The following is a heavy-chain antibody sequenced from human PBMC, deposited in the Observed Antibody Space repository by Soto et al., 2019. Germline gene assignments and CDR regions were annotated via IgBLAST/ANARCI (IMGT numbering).Heavy chain of an antibody. CDR1: GFTFSSYD. V-gene: IGHV3-13*01. J-gene: IGHJ3*02. Sequence: GSLRLSCAASGFTFSSYDMHWVRQATGKGLEWVSAIGTAGDTYYPGSVKGRFTISRENAKNSLYLQMNSLRAGDTAVYYCARGSWNYAFDIWGQGTMVTVSS. D-gene: IGHD1-7*01. CDR3: ARGSWNYAFDI. CDR2: IGTAGDT.